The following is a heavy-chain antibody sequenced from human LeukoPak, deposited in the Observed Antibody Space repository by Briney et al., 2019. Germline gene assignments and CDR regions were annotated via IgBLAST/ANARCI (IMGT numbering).Heavy chain of an antibody. V-gene: IGHV3-23*01. Sequence: GGSPRLSCTASGFTFSSYTMSWVRQAPGKGLKWVSAITTGGPNTYYADSVKGRFTVSRDDSKNTLYLQMNSLRAEDTAVYYCAKDGGLWVSAHWGDSWGRGTLVTVSS. CDR2: ITTGGPNT. J-gene: IGHJ4*02. CDR1: GFTFSSYT. D-gene: IGHD7-27*01. CDR3: AKDGGLWVSAHWGDS.